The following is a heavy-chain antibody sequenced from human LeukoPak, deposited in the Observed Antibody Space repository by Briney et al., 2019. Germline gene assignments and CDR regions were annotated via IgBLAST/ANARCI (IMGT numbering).Heavy chain of an antibody. J-gene: IGHJ6*02. CDR3: AKFQDSSGYYLRYGMDV. D-gene: IGHD3-22*01. V-gene: IGHV3-23*01. CDR1: GFSFSTSP. CDR2: MNNGPGAT. Sequence: GGSLRLSCAASGFSFSTSPMSWVRQPPGKGLEWVSAMNNGPGATFYRDSVKGRFTISRDNSKNTLYLQMNSLRAEDTAVYYCAKFQDSSGYYLRYGMDVWGQGTTVTVSS.